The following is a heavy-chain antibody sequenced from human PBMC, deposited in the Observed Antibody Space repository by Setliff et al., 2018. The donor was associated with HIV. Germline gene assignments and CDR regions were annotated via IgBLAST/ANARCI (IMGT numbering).Heavy chain of an antibody. J-gene: IGHJ6*03. Sequence: SETLSLTCTVSGGSISTNSYYWGRIRQSPGKGLEWVGNVHNSGGTNYNPSLKSRVSISVDTSKNQFSLNVNSVTAPDTAVYYCVRHTRDTSLAHYYYYIDVWGKGTTVTVSS. CDR3: VRHTRDTSLAHYYYYIDV. CDR2: VHNSGGT. V-gene: IGHV4-39*01. CDR1: GGSISTNSYY. D-gene: IGHD5-18*01.